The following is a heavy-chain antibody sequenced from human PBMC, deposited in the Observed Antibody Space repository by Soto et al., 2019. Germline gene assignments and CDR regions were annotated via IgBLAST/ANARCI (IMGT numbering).Heavy chain of an antibody. Sequence: GASVKVSCKASGYTLTGYYMHWVRQAPGQGLEWMGWINPNSGGTNYAQKFQGWVTMTRDTSISTAYMELSRLRSDDTAVYYCARGDMITFGFVIVNPNGSAFYICGQGTMVTVSS. CDR3: ARGDMITFGFVIVNPNGSAFYI. J-gene: IGHJ3*02. D-gene: IGHD3-16*02. CDR1: GYTLTGYY. V-gene: IGHV1-2*04. CDR2: INPNSGGT.